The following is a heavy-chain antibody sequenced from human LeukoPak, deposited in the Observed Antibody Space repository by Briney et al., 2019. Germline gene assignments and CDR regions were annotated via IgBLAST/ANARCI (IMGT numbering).Heavy chain of an antibody. CDR1: GYTFTRYY. V-gene: IGHV1-46*01. CDR3: ARDGRYDILTGRYYYYYMDV. D-gene: IGHD3-9*01. J-gene: IGHJ6*03. Sequence: ASVKVSCKASGYTFTRYYMHWVRQAPGQGLEWMGIINPSGGSTSYAQKFQGRVTMTRDTSTSTVYMELSSLRSEDTAVYYCARDGRYDILTGRYYYYYMDVWGKGTTVTISS. CDR2: INPSGGST.